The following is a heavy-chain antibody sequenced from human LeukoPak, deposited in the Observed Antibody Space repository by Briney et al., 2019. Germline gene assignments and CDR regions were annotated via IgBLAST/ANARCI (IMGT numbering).Heavy chain of an antibody. D-gene: IGHD6-13*01. V-gene: IGHV3-21*01. CDR1: GFTFSSYS. CDR2: ISSSSSYI. J-gene: IGHJ4*02. CDR3: ARDARMGIAAD. Sequence: GGSLRLSCAASGFTFSSYSMNWVRQAPEKGLEWVSSISSSSSYIYYADSVKGRFTISRDNAKNSLYLQMNSLRAEDTAVYYCARDARMGIAADWGQGTLVTVSS.